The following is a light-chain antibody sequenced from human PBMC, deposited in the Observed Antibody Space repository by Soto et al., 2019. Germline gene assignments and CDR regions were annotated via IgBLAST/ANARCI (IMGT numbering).Light chain of an antibody. J-gene: IGKJ1*01. CDR1: QSVSSN. CDR2: GAS. CDR3: KQYNNWPRT. V-gene: IGKV3-15*01. Sequence: EIVMTQSPATLSVSPGERSTLSCRASQSVSSNLAWYQQKPGQAPRLLIYGASTRATGIPARLSGSGSGTEFTRTISSLQSEDFAVYYCKQYNNWPRTFGQGNKVDIK.